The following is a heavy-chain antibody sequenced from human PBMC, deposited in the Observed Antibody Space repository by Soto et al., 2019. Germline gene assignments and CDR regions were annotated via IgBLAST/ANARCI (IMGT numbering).Heavy chain of an antibody. CDR1: GYTFTRNG. CDR2: ISPNSGNT. V-gene: IGHV1-18*01. J-gene: IGHJ6*02. Sequence: QVHLVQSGAEVKKRGASVNVSCKTSGYTFTRNGISWVRQAPGQGLEWMGWISPNSGNTKYAQKLQGRVIMTTDTSTTTAHMELRSLRSDDTAVYYCVKDRDSNSWPSRDVWGPWTTVTVSS. CDR3: VKDRDSNSWPSRDV. D-gene: IGHD3-22*01.